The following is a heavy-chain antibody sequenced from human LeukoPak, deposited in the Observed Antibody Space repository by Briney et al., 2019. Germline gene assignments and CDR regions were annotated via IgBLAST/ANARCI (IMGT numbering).Heavy chain of an antibody. CDR1: GFTFSSYG. J-gene: IGHJ4*02. D-gene: IGHD2-21*01. Sequence: GGSLRLSCAASGFTFSSYGMHWVRQAPGKGLEWVALIWYDGSNKYYVDSVKGRFIISRDNSKNTLYLHMNSLRVEDTAVYYCSRLRCGSDCYSSPYMDYWGQGTLVTGSS. CDR2: IWYDGSNK. CDR3: SRLRCGSDCYSSPYMDY. V-gene: IGHV3-33*01.